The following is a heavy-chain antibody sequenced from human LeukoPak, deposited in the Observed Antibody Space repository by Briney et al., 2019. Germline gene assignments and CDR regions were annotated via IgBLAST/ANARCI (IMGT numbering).Heavy chain of an antibody. V-gene: IGHV3-23*01. CDR3: AKDLHDYGNYVGWFDS. CDR2: ISGSGGNT. CDR1: GFTFSSHA. Sequence: GGSLRLSCVASGFTFSSHAMDWVRQAPGKGLEWVSAISGSGGNTYYADSVKGRFTISRDHSKTTLFLQMNSLRAEDTAVYYCAKDLHDYGNYVGWFDSWGQGTLVTVSS. D-gene: IGHD4-11*01. J-gene: IGHJ5*01.